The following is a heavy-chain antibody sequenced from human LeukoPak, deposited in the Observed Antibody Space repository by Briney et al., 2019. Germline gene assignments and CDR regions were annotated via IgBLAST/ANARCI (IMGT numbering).Heavy chain of an antibody. V-gene: IGHV1-18*01. J-gene: IGHJ4*02. CDR3: ARDKRLLLDPHTPLDY. CDR2: ISAYNGNT. D-gene: IGHD1-14*01. Sequence: ASVKVSCKASGYTFTSYGISWVRQAPGQGLEGMGWISAYNGNTNYAQKLQGRVTMTTDTSTSTDYLELRSLRSDDTAVYYCARDKRLLLDPHTPLDYWGQGTLVTVSS. CDR1: GYTFTSYG.